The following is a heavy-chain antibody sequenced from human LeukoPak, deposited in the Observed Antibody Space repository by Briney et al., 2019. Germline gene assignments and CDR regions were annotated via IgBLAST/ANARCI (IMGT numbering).Heavy chain of an antibody. Sequence: ASVKVSCKTSGYTFTAYHMHWVRQAPGQGLEWMGWINPYSGATNYAQKFQGRVTMTRDTSISTAYMELSRLRSDDTAVYYCATIRFSDYWGQGTLVTVSS. V-gene: IGHV1-2*02. D-gene: IGHD3-3*01. CDR3: ATIRFSDY. CDR2: INPYSGAT. CDR1: GYTFTAYH. J-gene: IGHJ4*02.